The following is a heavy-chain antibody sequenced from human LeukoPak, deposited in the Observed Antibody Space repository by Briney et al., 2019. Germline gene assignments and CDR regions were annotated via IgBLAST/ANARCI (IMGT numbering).Heavy chain of an antibody. CDR3: AREERAGYDSSGYYYYGREFDP. CDR1: GDSVSRSDSY. CDR2: IYYSGRT. V-gene: IGHV4-39*07. Sequence: SETLSLTCSVSGDSVSRSDSYWDWIRQPPGKGLEWIGTIYYSGRTYYSPSLKSRVTISVDTSKNQFSLKLSSVTAADTAVYYCAREERAGYDSSGYYYYGREFDPWGQGTLVTVSS. D-gene: IGHD3-22*01. J-gene: IGHJ5*02.